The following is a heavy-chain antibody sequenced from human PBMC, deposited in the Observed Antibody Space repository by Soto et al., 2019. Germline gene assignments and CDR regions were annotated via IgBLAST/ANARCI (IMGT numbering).Heavy chain of an antibody. Sequence: GGSLRLSCAASGFTFRGYGMHWVRQAPGKGLEWVAVISYDGSNKYYADSVKGRFSISRDNSKNTLYLQMSSLRAEDTAVYYCVKDGSSGWPYYYGMDVWGQGTTVTVSS. V-gene: IGHV3-30*18. D-gene: IGHD6-19*01. J-gene: IGHJ6*02. CDR3: VKDGSSGWPYYYGMDV. CDR2: ISYDGSNK. CDR1: GFTFRGYG.